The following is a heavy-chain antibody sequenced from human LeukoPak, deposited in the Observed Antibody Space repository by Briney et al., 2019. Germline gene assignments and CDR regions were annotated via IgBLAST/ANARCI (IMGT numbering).Heavy chain of an antibody. D-gene: IGHD7-27*01. CDR3: ARSPDLWGVTWGFDY. V-gene: IGHV3-23*01. J-gene: IGHJ4*02. CDR1: GFTFSSYA. CDR2: ISGSGGTT. Sequence: GGSLRLSCAGSGFTFSSYAMSWVRQAPGKGLEWVSLISGSGGTTYYADSVKGRFTISRDNSKNTLYLQMNSLRAEDTAVYYCARSPDLWGVTWGFDYWGQGTLVTVSS.